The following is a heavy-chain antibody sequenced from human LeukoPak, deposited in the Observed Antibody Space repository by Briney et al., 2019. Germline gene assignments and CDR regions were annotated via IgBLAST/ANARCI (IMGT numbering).Heavy chain of an antibody. D-gene: IGHD1-26*01. CDR3: ARVSSGATTVDY. V-gene: IGHV4-30-2*01. Sequence: SQTLSLTCAVSGGSISSGGYSWSWIRQPPGKGLEWIGYIYHSGSTYYNPSLKSRVTISVDKSKNQFSLKLSSVTAADTAVYYCARVSSGATTVDYWGQGTLVTVSS. J-gene: IGHJ4*02. CDR1: GGSISSGGYS. CDR2: IYHSGST.